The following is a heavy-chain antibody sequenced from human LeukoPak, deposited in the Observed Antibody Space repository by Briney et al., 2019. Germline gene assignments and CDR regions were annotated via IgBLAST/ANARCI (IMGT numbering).Heavy chain of an antibody. CDR1: GDSITSGDCY. Sequence: SETLSLTCTVSGDSITSGDCYWSWIRQYPGKGLEWIGYISYSGATFYTPSLESRLTISLDTSKNQFSLKLDSVTAADTAVYYCARHYYDTSFDSWGQGTLVTVSS. CDR2: ISYSGAT. D-gene: IGHD3-22*01. J-gene: IGHJ4*02. V-gene: IGHV4-31*03. CDR3: ARHYYDTSFDS.